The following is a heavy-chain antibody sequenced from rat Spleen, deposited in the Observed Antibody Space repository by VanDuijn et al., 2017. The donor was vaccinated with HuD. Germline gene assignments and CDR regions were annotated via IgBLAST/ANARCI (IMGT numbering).Heavy chain of an antibody. Sequence: EVQLVESGGGLVQPGRSMKLSCAASGFTFSSFAMAWVRQAPKKGLEWVATITSGGSNTYYPDSVKGRFTISRDNAKSTLYLQMDSLRSEDTATYYCAGGYTDYWGQGTLVTVSS. CDR3: AGGYTDY. CDR2: ITSGGSNT. CDR1: GFTFSSFA. J-gene: IGHJ3*01. V-gene: IGHV5-46*01. D-gene: IGHD1-11*01.